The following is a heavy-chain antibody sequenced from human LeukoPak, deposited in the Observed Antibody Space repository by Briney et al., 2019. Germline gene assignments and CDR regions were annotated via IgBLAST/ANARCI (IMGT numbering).Heavy chain of an antibody. CDR3: AREGWELLHFDY. J-gene: IGHJ4*02. D-gene: IGHD1-26*01. CDR2: INSDGSST. CDR1: GFTFSSYW. Sequence: GGSLRLSSAASGFTFSSYWMHRVRQAPGKGLVWVSRINSDGSSTSYADSVKGRFTISRDNAKNTLYLQMNSLRAEDTAVYYCAREGWELLHFDYWGQGTLVTVSS. V-gene: IGHV3-74*01.